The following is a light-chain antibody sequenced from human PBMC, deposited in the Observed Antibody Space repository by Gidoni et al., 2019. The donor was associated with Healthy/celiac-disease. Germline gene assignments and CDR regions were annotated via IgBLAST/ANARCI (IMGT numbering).Light chain of an antibody. CDR2: DAS. CDR1: QSVSSY. J-gene: IGKJ3*01. V-gene: IGKV3-11*01. CDR3: QQRSNWPPRMT. Sequence: EIVLTQSPATLSLSPEERATLSCRASQSVSSYLAWYQQKPGQAPRLLIYDASNRATGIPARFSGSGSGTDFTLTISSLEPEDFAVYYCQQRSNWPPRMTFGPGTKVDIK.